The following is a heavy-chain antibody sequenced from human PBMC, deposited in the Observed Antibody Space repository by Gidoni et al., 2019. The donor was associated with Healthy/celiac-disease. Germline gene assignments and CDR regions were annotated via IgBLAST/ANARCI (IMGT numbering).Heavy chain of an antibody. V-gene: IGHV4-34*01. J-gene: IGHJ6*02. CDR1: GGSFSGYY. D-gene: IGHD2-15*01. Sequence: QVQLQQWGAGLLKPSETLSLTCAVYGGSFSGYYWSWIRQPPGKGLEWIGEINHSGSTNYNPSLKSRVTISVDTSKNQFSLKLSSVTAADTAVYYCARGQRWYLLYYYGMDVWGQGTTVTVSS. CDR3: ARGQRWYLLYYYGMDV. CDR2: INHSGST.